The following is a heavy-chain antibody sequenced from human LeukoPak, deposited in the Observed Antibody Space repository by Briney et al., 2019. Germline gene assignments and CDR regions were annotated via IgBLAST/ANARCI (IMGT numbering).Heavy chain of an antibody. CDR2: VNPDSGDS. CDR3: ATGVATAFTY. J-gene: IGHJ4*02. V-gene: IGHV1-2*02. CDR1: GYTFTDYY. D-gene: IGHD5-12*01. Sequence: ASVRVSCKASGYTFTDYYIHGVRQAPGQGVEWMAFVNPDSGDSYSAPKFQGRVTITRDTSITTASMELKWLTSDDTAVYYCATGVATAFTYWGQGTLLTVSS.